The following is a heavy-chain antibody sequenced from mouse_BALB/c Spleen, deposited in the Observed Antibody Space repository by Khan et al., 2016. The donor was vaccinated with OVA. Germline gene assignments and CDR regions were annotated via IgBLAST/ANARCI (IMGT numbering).Heavy chain of an antibody. D-gene: IGHD2-2*01. CDR2: IYWDDEK. V-gene: IGHV8-12*01. J-gene: IGHJ3*01. Sequence: QVTLKESGPGILQSSQTLSLTCSFSGFSLSTSGMGVSWIRQPSGKGLEWLAHIYWDDEKRYHPSLKRRLTISKDTSRKQVFLRITSVDTADTATYYCVRNIYAYAPWFAFWGQGTLVTVSS. CDR1: GFSLSTSGMG. CDR3: VRNIYAYAPWFAF.